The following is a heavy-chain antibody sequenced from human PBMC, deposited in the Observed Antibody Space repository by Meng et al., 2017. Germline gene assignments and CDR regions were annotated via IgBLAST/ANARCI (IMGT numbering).Heavy chain of an antibody. CDR1: GGTFSSYA. CDR2: IIPIFGTA. Sequence: SVKVSGKASGGTFSSYAISWVRQAPGQGLEWMGGIIPIFGTANYAQKFQGRVTITADESTSTAYMELSSLRSEDTAVYYCARGAVAGISLGGYYFDYWGQGTLVTVSS. V-gene: IGHV1-69*13. J-gene: IGHJ4*02. D-gene: IGHD6-19*01. CDR3: ARGAVAGISLGGYYFDY.